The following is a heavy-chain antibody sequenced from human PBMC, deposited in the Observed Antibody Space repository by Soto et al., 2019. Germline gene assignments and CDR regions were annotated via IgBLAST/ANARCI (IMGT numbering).Heavy chain of an antibody. CDR2: IYYSGST. CDR1: GGSISSSSYY. CDR3: ARHAEYSSSRALDY. V-gene: IGHV4-39*01. Sequence: NPSETLSLTCTVSGGSISSSSYYWGWIRQPPGKGLEWIGGIYYSGSTYYNPSLKSRVTISVDTSKNQFSLKLSSVTAADTAVYYCARHAEYSSSRALDYWGQGTLVTVSS. D-gene: IGHD6-6*01. J-gene: IGHJ4*02.